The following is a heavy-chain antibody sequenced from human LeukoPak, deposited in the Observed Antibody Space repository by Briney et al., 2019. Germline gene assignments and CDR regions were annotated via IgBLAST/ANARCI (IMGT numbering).Heavy chain of an antibody. CDR1: GFTFSSYW. Sequence: PGGSLRLSCAASGFTFSSYWMSWVRQAPGKGLEWVSGISWNSGSIGYADSVKGRFTISRDNAKNSLYLQMNSLRAEDTAVYYCARDFGRDGIDYWGQGTLVTVSS. CDR3: ARDFGRDGIDY. J-gene: IGHJ4*02. D-gene: IGHD5-24*01. V-gene: IGHV3-20*04. CDR2: ISWNSGSI.